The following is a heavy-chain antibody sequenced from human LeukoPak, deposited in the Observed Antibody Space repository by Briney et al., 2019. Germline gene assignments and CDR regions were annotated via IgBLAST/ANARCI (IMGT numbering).Heavy chain of an antibody. Sequence: SETLSLTCTVSGGSISSGDYYWSWIRQPPGKGLEWIGYIYYSGSTYYNPSLKSRVTISVDTSKNQFSLKLSSVTAADTAIYYCAREGRDYYYYYIYVWGKGTTVTVSS. V-gene: IGHV4-30-4*08. CDR2: IYYSGST. CDR1: GGSISSGDYY. CDR3: AREGRDYYYYYIYV. D-gene: IGHD3-10*01. J-gene: IGHJ6*03.